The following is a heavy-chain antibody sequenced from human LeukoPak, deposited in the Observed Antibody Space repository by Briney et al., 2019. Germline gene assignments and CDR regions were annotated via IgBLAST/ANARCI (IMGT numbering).Heavy chain of an antibody. D-gene: IGHD4-17*01. CDR1: GFTFSSYG. V-gene: IGHV3-30*18. Sequence: GRSLRLSCAASGFTFSSYGMHWVRPAPGKGLEWVAVISYDGSNKYYADSVKGRFTISRDNSKNTLYLQMNSRRAEDTAVYYCAKEATVTDWYFDLWGRGTLVTVSS. J-gene: IGHJ2*01. CDR2: ISYDGSNK. CDR3: AKEATVTDWYFDL.